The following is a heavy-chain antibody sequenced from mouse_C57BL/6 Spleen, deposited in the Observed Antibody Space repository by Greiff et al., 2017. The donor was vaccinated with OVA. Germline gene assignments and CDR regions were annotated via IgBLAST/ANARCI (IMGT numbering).Heavy chain of an antibody. V-gene: IGHV1-26*01. Sequence: EVQLQQSGPELVKPGASVKISCKASGYTFTDYYMNWVKQSHGKSLEWIGDINPNTGGTSYNQKFKGKATLTVDKSSSTAYMELRILTSEDSAVYYGANYYGSSYAVAYWGQGTLVTVSA. D-gene: IGHD1-1*01. J-gene: IGHJ3*01. CDR2: INPNTGGT. CDR3: ANYYGSSYAVAY. CDR1: GYTFTDYY.